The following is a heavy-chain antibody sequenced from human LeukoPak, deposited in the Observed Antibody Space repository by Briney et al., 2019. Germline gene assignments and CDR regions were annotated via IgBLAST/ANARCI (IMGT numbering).Heavy chain of an antibody. D-gene: IGHD3-16*01. CDR1: GYTFTSYD. V-gene: IGHV1-2*02. Sequence: GASVKVSCKASGYTFTSYDINWVRQATGQGLEWMGWINPNSGGTNYAQKFQGRVTMTRDTSISTAYMELSRLRSDDTAVYYCASTSWATDAFDIWGQGTMVTVSS. J-gene: IGHJ3*02. CDR3: ASTSWATDAFDI. CDR2: INPNSGGT.